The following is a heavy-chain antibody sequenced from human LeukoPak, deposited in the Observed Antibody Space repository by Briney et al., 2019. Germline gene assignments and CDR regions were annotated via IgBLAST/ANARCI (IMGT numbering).Heavy chain of an antibody. CDR2: IYPEDSDT. Sequence: GESLKISCKGSGYSFTYSWIGWVRQMPGKGLEWMGIIYPEDSDTTYSPSFLGQVTMSVDRSISTAYLPWSSLKASDTAMYYCARQAFGGDAFDIWGQGTMVTVSS. CDR1: GYSFTYSW. V-gene: IGHV5-51*01. CDR3: ARQAFGGDAFDI. D-gene: IGHD2-15*01. J-gene: IGHJ3*02.